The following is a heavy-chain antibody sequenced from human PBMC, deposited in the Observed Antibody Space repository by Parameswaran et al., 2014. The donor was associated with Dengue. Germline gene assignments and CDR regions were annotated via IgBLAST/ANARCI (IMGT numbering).Heavy chain of an antibody. V-gene: IGHV3-21*01. Sequence: AGGSLRLSCAASGFTFSSYSINWVRQAPGKGLEWVSSISSGSSYIYYAESVKGRFTISRDNAKNSLYLQMNSLRAEDTAVYYCVRGVKYYETSGFYYFDYWGQGTLVTVSS. CDR3: VRGVKYYETSGFYYFDY. CDR1: GFTFSSYS. J-gene: IGHJ4*02. D-gene: IGHD3-22*01. CDR2: ISSGSSYI.